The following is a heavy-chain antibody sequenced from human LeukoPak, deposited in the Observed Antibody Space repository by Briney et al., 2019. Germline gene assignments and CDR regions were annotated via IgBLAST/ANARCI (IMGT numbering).Heavy chain of an antibody. CDR2: IWYDGSNK. CDR1: GFTFSNYG. J-gene: IGHJ3*02. V-gene: IGHV3-33*01. Sequence: GGSLRLSCAASGFTFSNYGMHWVRQAPGKGLEWVALIWYDGSNKYYADSVEGRFTISRDNSKNTLYLQMNSLRAEDTAVYYCARITRDGDYVGGAFDIWGQGTMVTVSS. D-gene: IGHD4-17*01. CDR3: ARITRDGDYVGGAFDI.